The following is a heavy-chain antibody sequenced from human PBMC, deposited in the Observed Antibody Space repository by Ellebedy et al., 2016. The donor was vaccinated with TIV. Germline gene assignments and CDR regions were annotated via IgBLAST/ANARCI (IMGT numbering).Heavy chain of an antibody. J-gene: IGHJ4*02. CDR2: INRDGSSA. D-gene: IGHD6-19*01. CDR3: ARGGRDQWLIDY. Sequence: PGGSLRLSCAASGFTFSSYWMYWVRQAPGKGLVWLSRINRDGSSANYADSVKGRFSISRDNSKNTLYVQMNSLRAEDTAVYYCARGGRDQWLIDYWGQGTLVTVSS. V-gene: IGHV3-74*01. CDR1: GFTFSSYW.